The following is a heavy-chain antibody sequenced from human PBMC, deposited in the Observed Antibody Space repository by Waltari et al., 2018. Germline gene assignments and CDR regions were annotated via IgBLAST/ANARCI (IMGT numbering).Heavy chain of an antibody. D-gene: IGHD7-27*01. CDR2: IRSRTKGDAT. V-gene: IGHV3-73*01. CDR3: IRPFEMGID. J-gene: IGHJ4*02. CDR1: GLIFSDYA. Sequence: EVQLVESGGALVQPGGSLKLSCAASGLIFSDYAMHWVRQASGKGVEVVGRIRSRTKGDATAEAESVQGRFTISRDDSKNTAYLEMNSLKTDDTAVYYCIRPFEMGIDWGQGTLVTVSS.